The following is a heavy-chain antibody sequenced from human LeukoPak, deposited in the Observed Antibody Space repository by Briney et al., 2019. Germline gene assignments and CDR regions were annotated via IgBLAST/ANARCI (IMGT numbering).Heavy chain of an antibody. V-gene: IGHV3-30*04. CDR3: ARDDEKGYTAMVNVVGY. J-gene: IGHJ4*02. Sequence: GGSLRLSCAASGFTFSSYAMHWVRQAPGKGLEWVAVISYDGSNKYYADFVEGRFTISRDNSKYTLYLRMNSLRAEDTAVYYCARDDEKGYTAMVNVVGYWGQGTLVTVSS. CDR1: GFTFSSYA. CDR2: ISYDGSNK. D-gene: IGHD5-18*01.